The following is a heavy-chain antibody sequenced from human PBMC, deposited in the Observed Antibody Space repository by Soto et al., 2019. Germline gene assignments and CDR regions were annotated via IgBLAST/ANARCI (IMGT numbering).Heavy chain of an antibody. CDR1: GFTVSSNY. V-gene: IGHV3-53*04. Sequence: EVQLVESGGGLVQPGGSLRLSCAASGFTVSSNYMSWVRKAPGKGLEWVSVIYSGGSTYYADSVKGRFTISRHNSKNTLYLQMNSLRAEDTAVYYCARASAYGDPNYFDYWGQGTLVTVSS. CDR2: IYSGGST. CDR3: ARASAYGDPNYFDY. D-gene: IGHD4-17*01. J-gene: IGHJ4*02.